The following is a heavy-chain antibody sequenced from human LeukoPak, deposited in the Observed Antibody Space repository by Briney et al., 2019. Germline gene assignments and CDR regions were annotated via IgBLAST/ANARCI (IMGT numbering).Heavy chain of an antibody. J-gene: IGHJ6*03. CDR1: GGSISSYY. V-gene: IGHV4-59*01. D-gene: IGHD3-22*01. Sequence: PSETLSLTCTVSGGSISSYYWSWIRQPPGKGLEWIGYIYYSGSTNYNPSLKSRVTISVDTSKNQFSLKLSSVTAADTAVYYCARGAYYYDSSGYYYMDVWGKGTTVTVSS. CDR2: IYYSGST. CDR3: ARGAYYYDSSGYYYMDV.